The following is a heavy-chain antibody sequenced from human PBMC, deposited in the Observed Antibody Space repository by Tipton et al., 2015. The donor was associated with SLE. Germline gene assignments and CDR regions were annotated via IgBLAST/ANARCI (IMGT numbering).Heavy chain of an antibody. CDR3: ARVVAAGGYHYYGMDV. J-gene: IGHJ6*02. V-gene: IGHV4-59*01. CDR1: GASISSYY. Sequence: LRLSCTVSGASISSYYWSWIRQPPGKGLDWIGYISYSGSTNYNPSLKTRIIMSVDTSKNQFSLKLNSVTAADTAVYYCARVVAAGGYHYYGMDVWGQGTTVTVSS. CDR2: ISYSGST. D-gene: IGHD2-2*01.